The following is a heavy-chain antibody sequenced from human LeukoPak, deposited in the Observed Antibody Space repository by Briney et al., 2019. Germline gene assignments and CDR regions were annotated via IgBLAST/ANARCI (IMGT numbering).Heavy chain of an antibody. CDR3: ARGWTGFYDGGYFDP. Sequence: SVTLSLTCAVYGGSFSGYYWNWIRQPPGKGLEWIGEIEHSGSTKYKPSLKSRVTISVDTSKNQFSLKMDGVTAADTAVYYCARGWTGFYDGGYFDPWGQGTLATVSS. CDR2: IEHSGST. J-gene: IGHJ5*02. D-gene: IGHD3/OR15-3a*01. V-gene: IGHV4-34*01. CDR1: GGSFSGYY.